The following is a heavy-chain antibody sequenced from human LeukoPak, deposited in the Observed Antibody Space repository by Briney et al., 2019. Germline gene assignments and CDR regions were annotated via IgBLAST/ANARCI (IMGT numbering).Heavy chain of an antibody. J-gene: IGHJ4*02. CDR2: IRNDESNK. CDR3: AKDTSIGRYCTNGVCSPFDY. D-gene: IGHD2-8*01. V-gene: IGHV3-30*02. CDR1: GFTFSSYG. Sequence: QPGGSLRLSCAASGFTFSSYGMHWVRQAPGKGLEWVAFIRNDESNKYYADSVKGRFTISRDNSKNTLYLQMNSLRAEDTAVYYCAKDTSIGRYCTNGVCSPFDYWGQGTLVTVSS.